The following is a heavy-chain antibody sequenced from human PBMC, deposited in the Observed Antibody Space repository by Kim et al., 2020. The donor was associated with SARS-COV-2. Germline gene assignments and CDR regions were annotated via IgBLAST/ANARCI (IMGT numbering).Heavy chain of an antibody. D-gene: IGHD4-4*01. V-gene: IGHV7-4-1*02. CDR2: INTNTGNP. CDR1: GYTFTSYA. CDR3: ARATVTTVVYYYYGMDV. J-gene: IGHJ6*02. Sequence: ASVKVSCKASGYTFTSYAMNWVRQAPGQGLEWMGWINTNTGNPTYAQGFTGRFVFSLDTSVSTAYLQISSLKAEDTVVYYCARATVTTVVYYYYGMDVWGQGTTVTVSS.